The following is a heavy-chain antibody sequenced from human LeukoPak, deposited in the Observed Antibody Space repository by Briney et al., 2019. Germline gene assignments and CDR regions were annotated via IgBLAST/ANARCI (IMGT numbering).Heavy chain of an antibody. Sequence: ASVKVSCKASGYTFTGYYMHWVRQAPGQGLEWMGWINPNSGGTNYAQKFQGRFTMTRDTSISTAYMELSRLRSDDTAVYYCARLVVPAGEGAYFDYWGQGTLVTVSS. CDR3: ARLVVPAGEGAYFDY. CDR1: GYTFTGYY. CDR2: INPNSGGT. J-gene: IGHJ4*02. V-gene: IGHV1-2*02. D-gene: IGHD2-2*01.